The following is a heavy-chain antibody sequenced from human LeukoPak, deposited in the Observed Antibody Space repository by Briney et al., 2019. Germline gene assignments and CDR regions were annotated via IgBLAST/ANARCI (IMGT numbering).Heavy chain of an antibody. CDR2: ISSDGSTK. Sequence: PGRSLRLSPAAPGFTLSSSPMHWVRQAPGKGLEWVSVISSDGSTKYYADSVKGRFTISRDNSKNTLNLQMDSLRAEDTAVYYCAREMGYCSGGSCYPGWFDPWGQGTLVTVSS. D-gene: IGHD2-15*01. CDR3: AREMGYCSGGSCYPGWFDP. V-gene: IGHV3-30-3*01. CDR1: GFTLSSSP. J-gene: IGHJ5*02.